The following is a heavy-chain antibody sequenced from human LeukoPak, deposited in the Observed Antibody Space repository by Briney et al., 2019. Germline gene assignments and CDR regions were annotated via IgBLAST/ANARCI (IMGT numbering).Heavy chain of an antibody. CDR1: GFTVSSNY. D-gene: IGHD6-6*01. CDR2: IYSGGST. V-gene: IGHV3-66*01. J-gene: IGHJ4*02. Sequence: GGSLRLSCAASGFTVSSNYMSWVRQAPGKGLEWVSVIYSGGSTYYADSVKGRFTSSRDNSKNTLYLQMNSLRAEDTAVYYCARDPMYSSYWHDYWGQGTLVTVSS. CDR3: ARDPMYSSYWHDY.